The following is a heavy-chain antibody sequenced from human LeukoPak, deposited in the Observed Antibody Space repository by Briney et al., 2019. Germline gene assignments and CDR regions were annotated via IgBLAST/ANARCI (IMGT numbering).Heavy chain of an antibody. D-gene: IGHD2-2*01. CDR2: INPSGGST. J-gene: IGHJ4*02. Sequence: RASVKVSCKASGYTFTDYSIHWVRQAPGQGLEWIGIINPSGGSTTYAQKFQGRVTMTRDTSTSTVHMELSSLRSEDTAVYYCAREGFTSRFPLGLNWGQGTLVTVSS. CDR1: GYTFTDYS. V-gene: IGHV1-46*01. CDR3: AREGFTSRFPLGLN.